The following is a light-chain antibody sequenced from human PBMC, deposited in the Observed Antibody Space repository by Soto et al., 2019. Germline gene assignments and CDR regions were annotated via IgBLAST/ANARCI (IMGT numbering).Light chain of an antibody. V-gene: IGKV1-33*01. Sequence: DIQMTQSPSSLSASVGDRVTITCQASQDISNYLNWYQQKPGKAPKLLIYDASNLETGVPSRFSGSGSGTDFTFTISSLQAEDIATYYCQQYDNLLLTFGVGTKVEIK. CDR3: QQYDNLLLT. CDR2: DAS. CDR1: QDISNY. J-gene: IGKJ4*01.